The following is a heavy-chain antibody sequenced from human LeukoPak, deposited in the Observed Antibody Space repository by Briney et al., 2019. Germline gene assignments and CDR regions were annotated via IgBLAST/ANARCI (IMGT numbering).Heavy chain of an antibody. V-gene: IGHV3-23*01. CDR1: GFIFRTYG. CDR3: ARDDREFNSAWYYPMDY. Sequence: GGSLRLSCAASGFIFRTYGMTWVRQAPGKGLEWVSVISGSGGSTYYADSAKGRFTISRDNSKNTLYLQMNSLRAEDTAVYYCARDDREFNSAWYYPMDYWGQGTLVTVSS. J-gene: IGHJ4*02. D-gene: IGHD6-19*01. CDR2: ISGSGGST.